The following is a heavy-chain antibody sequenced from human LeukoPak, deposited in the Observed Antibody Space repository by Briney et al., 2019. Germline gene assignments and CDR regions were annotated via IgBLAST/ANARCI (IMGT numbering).Heavy chain of an antibody. J-gene: IGHJ3*02. D-gene: IGHD5-12*01. V-gene: IGHV1-24*01. CDR3: ATEYSGYDGGHASDI. CDR2: FDPEDGET. Sequence: GASVKVSCKVTGYTLTELSMHWVRQAPGKGLEWMGGFDPEDGETIYAQKFQGRVTMTEDTSTDTAYMELSSLRSEDTAVYYCATEYSGYDGGHASDIWGQGTMVTVSS. CDR1: GYTLTELS.